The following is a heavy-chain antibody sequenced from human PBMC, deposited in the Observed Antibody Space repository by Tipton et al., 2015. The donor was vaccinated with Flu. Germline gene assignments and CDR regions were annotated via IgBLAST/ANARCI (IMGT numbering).Heavy chain of an antibody. CDR1: GYTFSRYG. J-gene: IGHJ4*02. CDR3: ARVGGTSAYYY. V-gene: IGHV1-18*01. Sequence: QLVQSGPEVKKPGASVKVSCKASGYTFSRYGSSWVRQAPGQGLEWMGWNTAYNRNTNYAPEFQGRGTMTTDTSTSTAYMELRSLRSDDTARYYCARVGGTSAYYYWGQGTLVTVSS. D-gene: IGHD6-19*01. CDR2: NTAYNRNT.